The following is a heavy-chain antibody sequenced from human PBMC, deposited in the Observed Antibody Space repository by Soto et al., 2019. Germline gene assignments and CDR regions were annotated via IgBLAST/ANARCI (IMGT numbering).Heavy chain of an antibody. CDR2: INAGNGNT. CDR3: ARAYYYGDYTSEYFQH. Sequence: GASVKVSCKASGYTFTSYALHWVRQAPGQRPEWMGWINAGNGNTKYSQNFQGRVVITRDKSASTAYMELSSLKLEDTAVYYCARAYYYGDYTSEYFQHWGQGTLVTVSS. CDR1: GYTFTSYA. D-gene: IGHD4-17*01. V-gene: IGHV1-3*01. J-gene: IGHJ1*01.